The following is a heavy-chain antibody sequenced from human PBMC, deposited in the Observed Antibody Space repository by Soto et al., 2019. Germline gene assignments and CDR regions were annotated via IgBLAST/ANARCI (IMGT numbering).Heavy chain of an antibody. CDR2: INHSGST. D-gene: IGHD5-12*01. Sequence: LGKPTQTLTLTCTFSGFSLSTSGMCVSWIRQPPGKGLEWIGEINHSGSTNYNPSLKSRVTISVDTSKNQFSLKLSSVTAADTAVYYFGQTRRTRRYNDFWCKGTLVT. CDR3: GQTRRTRRYNDF. CDR1: GFSLSTSGMC. V-gene: IGHV4-30-2*01. J-gene: IGHJ4*02.